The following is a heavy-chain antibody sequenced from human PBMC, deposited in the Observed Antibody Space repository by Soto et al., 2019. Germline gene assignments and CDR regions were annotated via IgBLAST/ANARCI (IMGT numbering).Heavy chain of an antibody. V-gene: IGHV3-23*01. J-gene: IGHJ5*02. CDR2: ISADGRTT. CDR1: GCRFSDYS. CDR3: AKIPTFCYGCFIFYVWFDP. D-gene: IGHD3-10*01. Sequence: GGSLRLSCAASGCRFSDYSMSWVRQAPGKGLEWVPVISADGRTTYFADSVKGRFTLSRDNFKDTLYLQRDSLRAEDTAVYHCAKIPTFCYGCFIFYVWFDPWGQGTLVTVSS.